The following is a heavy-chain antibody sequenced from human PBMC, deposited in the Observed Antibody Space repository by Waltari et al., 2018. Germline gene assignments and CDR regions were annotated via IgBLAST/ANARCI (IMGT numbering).Heavy chain of an antibody. CDR3: AGGGGAVAGTDY. V-gene: IGHV3-48*04. D-gene: IGHD6-19*01. CDR1: GFTFSSYS. CDR2: ISSSSSTI. J-gene: IGHJ4*02. Sequence: EVQLVESGGGLVQPGGSLRLSCAASGFTFSSYSMNWVRQAPGKGLEWVSYISSSSSTIYYADSVKGRFTISRDNAKNSLYVQMNSVRAEDAAGYYCAGGGGAVAGTDYWGQGTLVTVSS.